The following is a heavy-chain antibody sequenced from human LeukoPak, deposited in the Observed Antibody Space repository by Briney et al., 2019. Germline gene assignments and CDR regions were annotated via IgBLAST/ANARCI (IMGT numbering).Heavy chain of an antibody. Sequence: SETLSLTCLVSDVFINNYYWSWIRQPAGKGLEWIGRIYISGSTDYNPSLKSRVTMSLDTFQNQLSLKLNSVTAADTAVYYCARDDVDTPTFDYWGQGTLVTVSS. CDR2: IYISGST. CDR3: ARDDVDTPTFDY. CDR1: DVFINNYY. D-gene: IGHD5-18*01. J-gene: IGHJ4*02. V-gene: IGHV4-4*07.